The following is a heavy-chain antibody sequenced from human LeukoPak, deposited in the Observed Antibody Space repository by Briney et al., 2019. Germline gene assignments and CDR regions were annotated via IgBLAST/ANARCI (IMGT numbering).Heavy chain of an antibody. Sequence: PGGSLRLSCSASGFTFSSYWMSWVRQAPGKGLEWVANIKQDGSEKYYVDSVKGRFTISRDNSKNTLYLQMNSLRAEDTAVYYCAREDDYGDLRDSYYFDYWGQGTLVTVSS. V-gene: IGHV3-7*01. CDR2: IKQDGSEK. J-gene: IGHJ4*02. CDR3: AREDDYGDLRDSYYFDY. CDR1: GFTFSSYW. D-gene: IGHD4-17*01.